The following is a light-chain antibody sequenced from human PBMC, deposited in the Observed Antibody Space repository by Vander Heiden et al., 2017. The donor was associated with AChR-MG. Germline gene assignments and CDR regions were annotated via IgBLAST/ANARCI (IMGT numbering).Light chain of an antibody. Sequence: EIVMTQSPATLSVSPGERATLSCRASQSVSSNLAWYQQKPAQAPRLLIYGASTRATGIPARFSGIGSGTEFTLTISSLQSEDFAVYYCQQYNNWPFTFAPGTKVDIK. V-gene: IGKV3-15*01. CDR3: QQYNNWPFT. J-gene: IGKJ3*01. CDR1: QSVSSN. CDR2: GAS.